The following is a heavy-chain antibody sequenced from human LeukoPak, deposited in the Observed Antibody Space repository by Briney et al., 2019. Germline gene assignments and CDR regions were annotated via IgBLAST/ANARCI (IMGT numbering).Heavy chain of an antibody. D-gene: IGHD6-19*01. CDR3: AKPSSGYGSFDS. J-gene: IGHJ4*02. CDR2: ISSSASNT. V-gene: IGHV3-23*01. CDR1: GFTFRSYA. Sequence: GGSLRLSCPASGFTFRSYAMSWVRQAPGKRLEWVSAISSSASNTYYADSVKGRFTISRDNSKNTLYLQMNSLRAEDTAVYYCAKPSSGYGSFDSWGQGTLVTVSS.